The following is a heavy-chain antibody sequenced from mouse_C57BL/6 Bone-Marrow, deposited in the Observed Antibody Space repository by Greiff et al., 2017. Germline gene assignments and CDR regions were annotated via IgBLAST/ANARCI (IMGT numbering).Heavy chain of an antibody. CDR2: INPSSGYT. J-gene: IGHJ3*01. CDR3: ARKEALRWLPLPFAY. Sequence: VQLQQSGAELAKPGASVKLSCKASGYTFTSYWMHWVKQRPGQGLEWIGYINPSSGYTKYNQKFKDKATVTADKSSSTAYMQLSSLTYEDSAVYYCARKEALRWLPLPFAYWGQGTLVTVSA. V-gene: IGHV1-7*01. CDR1: GYTFTSYW. D-gene: IGHD2-3*01.